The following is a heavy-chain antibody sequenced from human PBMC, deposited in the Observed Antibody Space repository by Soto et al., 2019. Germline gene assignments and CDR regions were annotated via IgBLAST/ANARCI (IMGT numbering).Heavy chain of an antibody. CDR3: ARHVLVPAAIGGMDV. CDR2: IYYSGST. D-gene: IGHD2-2*02. V-gene: IGHV4-39*01. J-gene: IGHJ6*02. Sequence: QLQLQESGPGLVKPSETLSLTCTVSGGSISSSSYYWGWIRQPPGKVLEWIGSIYYSGSTYYNPSLKSRVTTSVDTAKTQFSLQLSSVTAADTAVYFCARHVLVPAAIGGMDVWGQGTTVTASS. CDR1: GGSISSSSYY.